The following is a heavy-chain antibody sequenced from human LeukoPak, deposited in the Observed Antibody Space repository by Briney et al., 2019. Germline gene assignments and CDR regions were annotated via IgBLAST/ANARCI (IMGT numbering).Heavy chain of an antibody. D-gene: IGHD6-19*01. CDR3: AKDMGSGWPDFDY. V-gene: IGHV3-7*03. CDR2: IKQDGSEK. CDR1: GFTFDDYG. J-gene: IGHJ4*02. Sequence: PGGSLRLSCAASGFTFDDYGMSWVRQAPGKGLEWVANIKQDGSEKYYVDSVKGRFTISRDNAKNSLYLQMNSLRAEDTALYYCAKDMGSGWPDFDYWGQGTLVTVSS.